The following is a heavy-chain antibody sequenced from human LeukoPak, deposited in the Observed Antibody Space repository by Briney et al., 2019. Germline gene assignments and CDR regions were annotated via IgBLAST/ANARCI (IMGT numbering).Heavy chain of an antibody. Sequence: SETLSLACTVSGGSISSYYWSWIRQPAGKGLEWIGRIYTSGSTNYNPSLKSRVTMSVDTSKNQFSLKLSSVTAADTAVYYCAKQQLVLGWFDPWGQGTLVTVSS. J-gene: IGHJ5*02. CDR3: AKQQLVLGWFDP. D-gene: IGHD6-13*01. CDR1: GGSISSYY. V-gene: IGHV4-4*07. CDR2: IYTSGST.